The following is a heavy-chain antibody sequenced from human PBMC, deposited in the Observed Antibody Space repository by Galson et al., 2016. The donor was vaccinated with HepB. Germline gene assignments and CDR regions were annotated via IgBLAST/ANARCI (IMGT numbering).Heavy chain of an antibody. CDR3: ARANYYDSSGYYMNNPIFDY. D-gene: IGHD3-22*01. Sequence: QSGAEVKKPGASVKVSCKASGYTFTRYGISWVRQAPGQGLEWMGWISAYDDNTKYAQKFQGRVTMTTDTSTSTANMELRSLRSDDTAVYYCARANYYDSSGYYMNNPIFDYWGQGTLVTVSS. J-gene: IGHJ4*02. V-gene: IGHV1-18*01. CDR1: GYTFTRYG. CDR2: ISAYDDNT.